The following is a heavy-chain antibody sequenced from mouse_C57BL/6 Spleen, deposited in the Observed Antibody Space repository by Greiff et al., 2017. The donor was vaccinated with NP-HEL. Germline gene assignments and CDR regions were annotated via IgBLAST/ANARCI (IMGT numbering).Heavy chain of an antibody. CDR2: IDPEDGDT. D-gene: IGHD2-2*01. J-gene: IGHJ2*01. V-gene: IGHV14-1*01. CDR1: GFNIKDYY. CDR3: TTPVGYPFDY. Sequence: EVQLQQSGAELVRPGASVKLSCTASGFNIKDYYMHWVKQRPEQGLEWIGRIDPEDGDTEYAPKFQGKATMTADPSSNTAYLQLSSLTSEDTAVYYCTTPVGYPFDYWGQGTTLTVSS.